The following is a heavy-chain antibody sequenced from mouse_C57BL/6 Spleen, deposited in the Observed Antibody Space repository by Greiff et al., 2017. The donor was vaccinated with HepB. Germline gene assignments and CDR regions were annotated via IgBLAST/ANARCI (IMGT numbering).Heavy chain of an antibody. D-gene: IGHD1-1*01. V-gene: IGHV5-16*01. CDR2: INYDGSST. CDR3: ARERYYYGSSYWYFDV. CDR1: GFTFSDYY. J-gene: IGHJ1*03. Sequence: EVKVVESEGGLVQPGSSMKLSCTASGFTFSDYYMAWVRQVPEKGLEWVANINYDGSSTYYLDSLKSRFIISRDNAKNILYLQMSSLKSEDTATYYCARERYYYGSSYWYFDVWGTGTTVTVSS.